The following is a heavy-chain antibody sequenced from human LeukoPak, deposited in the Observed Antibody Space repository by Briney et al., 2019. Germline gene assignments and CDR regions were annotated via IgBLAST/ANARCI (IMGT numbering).Heavy chain of an antibody. CDR1: GYTFTGYY. CDR2: INPNSGGT. D-gene: IGHD6-13*01. Sequence: ASVKVSCKASGYTFTGYYMHWVRQAPGRGLEWMGWINPNSGGTNYAQKFQGRVTMTRDTSISTAYMELSRLRSDDTAVYYCARKGSSSWSNYFDYWGQGTLVTVSS. V-gene: IGHV1-2*02. CDR3: ARKGSSSWSNYFDY. J-gene: IGHJ4*02.